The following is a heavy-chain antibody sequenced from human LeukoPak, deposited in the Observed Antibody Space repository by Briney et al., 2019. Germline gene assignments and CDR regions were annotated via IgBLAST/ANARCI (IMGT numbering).Heavy chain of an antibody. Sequence: ASVKVSCKGSGYTFTDYYMHWVRQAPGQGLEWMGWIYPNRGGTNYAQKFQGRVTMTRDTSINTACMELRRLGSDDTAVYYCARAYDGSGNLDYWGQGTLVTVSS. CDR3: ARAYDGSGNLDY. J-gene: IGHJ4*02. V-gene: IGHV1-2*02. CDR1: GYTFTDYY. D-gene: IGHD3-22*01. CDR2: IYPNRGGT.